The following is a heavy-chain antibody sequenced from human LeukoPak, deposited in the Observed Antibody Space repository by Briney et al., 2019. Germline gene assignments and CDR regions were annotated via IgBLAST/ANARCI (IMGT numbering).Heavy chain of an antibody. CDR2: IYHSGST. CDR1: GGSISSGGHS. CDR3: ARQLTQGWFDP. Sequence: SETLSLTCAVSGGSISSGGHSWSWIRQPPGKGLEWIGYIYHSGSTYYNPSLKSRVTISVDRSRNQFSLKLTSVTAADTAVYYCARQLTQGWFDPWGQGTLVTVSS. V-gene: IGHV4-30-2*01. D-gene: IGHD2-2*01. J-gene: IGHJ5*02.